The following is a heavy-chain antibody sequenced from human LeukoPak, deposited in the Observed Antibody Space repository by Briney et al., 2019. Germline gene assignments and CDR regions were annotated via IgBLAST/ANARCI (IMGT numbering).Heavy chain of an antibody. V-gene: IGHV4-59*11. CDR3: ARGALRGFYAFFYMDV. CDR2: ISSSGST. D-gene: IGHD5/OR15-5a*01. J-gene: IGHJ6*03. Sequence: PSETLSLTCTVSGGSISSHYWIWIRQSPEKGLEWIGDISSSGSTGYNPSLRSRVTISLDTSENQFSLNLSSVTAADTAVYYCARGALRGFYAFFYMDVWGKGTTVTVSS. CDR1: GGSISSHY.